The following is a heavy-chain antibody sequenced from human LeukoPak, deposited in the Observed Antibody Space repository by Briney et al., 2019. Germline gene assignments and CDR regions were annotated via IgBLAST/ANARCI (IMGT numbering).Heavy chain of an antibody. CDR1: GYGFTSYW. J-gene: IGHJ4*02. D-gene: IGHD1-26*01. V-gene: IGHV5-10-1*01. Sequence: GESLKISCKGSGYGFTSYWISWVRQMPGKGLEWMGKIDPSDSYTNYSPSFQGHVTISAHKAISTAYLQWSSLKASDTAMYYCARHGLGGGSYSTDYWGQGTLVTVSS. CDR3: ARHGLGGGSYSTDY. CDR2: IDPSDSYT.